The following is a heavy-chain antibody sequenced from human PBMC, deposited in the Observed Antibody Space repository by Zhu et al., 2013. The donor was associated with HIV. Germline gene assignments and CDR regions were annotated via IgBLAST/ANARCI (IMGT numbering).Heavy chain of an antibody. CDR1: GYTLTNYG. Sequence: QVHLVQSGSEVKKPGASVKVSCKASGYTLTNYGITWVRQAPGQGLEWVGWISTYYGNTNYAQRLQGRLTMTTDTSTSTAYMELRSLRSDDTAVYYCTRGPGYCSSTSCSDFYYSMDIWAKDHDHRLL. V-gene: IGHV1-18*01. D-gene: IGHD2-2*01. J-gene: IGHJ6*03. CDR2: ISTYYGNT. CDR3: TRGPGYCSSTSCSDFYYSMDI.